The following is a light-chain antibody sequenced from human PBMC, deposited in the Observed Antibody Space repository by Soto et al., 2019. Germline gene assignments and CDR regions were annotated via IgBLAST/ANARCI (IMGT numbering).Light chain of an antibody. J-gene: IGKJ4*01. CDR3: QQRSNLLT. Sequence: EIVLTQSPATLSLSPGERATLSCRASQSVSSYLASYQQKPGQAPRLLIYDASNRATGIPARFSGSGSGTDFTLTISSLEPEDFAVYYCQQRSNLLTFGGGTKVEIK. CDR1: QSVSSY. V-gene: IGKV3-11*01. CDR2: DAS.